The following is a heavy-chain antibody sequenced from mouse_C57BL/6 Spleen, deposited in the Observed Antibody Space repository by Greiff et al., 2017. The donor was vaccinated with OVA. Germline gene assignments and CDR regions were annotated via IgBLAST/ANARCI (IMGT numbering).Heavy chain of an antibody. V-gene: IGHV1-39*01. CDR1: GYSFTDYN. Sequence: EVKLQQSGPELVKPGASVKISCKASGYSFTDYNMNWVKQSNGKSLEWIGVINPNYGTTSYNQKFKGKATLTVDQSSSTAYMQLNSLTSEDSAVYYCASFITTPRWYFDVWGTGTTVTVSS. CDR2: INPNYGTT. J-gene: IGHJ1*03. CDR3: ASFITTPRWYFDV. D-gene: IGHD1-1*01.